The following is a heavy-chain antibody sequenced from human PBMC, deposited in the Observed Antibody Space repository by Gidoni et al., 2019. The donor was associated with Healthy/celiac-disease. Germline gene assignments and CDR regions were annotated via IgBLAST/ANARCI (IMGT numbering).Heavy chain of an antibody. CDR1: GFTFSGSA. J-gene: IGHJ4*02. D-gene: IGHD6-19*01. Sequence: EVQLLESGGGLVQPGGSLRLSCAASGFTFSGSAMRWGRQAPGKGLVLVSAISGSGGSTYYADSVKGQFTISRDNSKNTLYLQMNSLRAEDTAVYYCAKVPSGWYLYFDYWGQGTLVTVSS. CDR3: AKVPSGWYLYFDY. V-gene: IGHV3-23*01. CDR2: ISGSGGST.